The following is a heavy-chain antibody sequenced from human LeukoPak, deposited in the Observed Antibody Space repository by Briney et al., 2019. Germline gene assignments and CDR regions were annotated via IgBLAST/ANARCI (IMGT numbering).Heavy chain of an antibody. J-gene: IGHJ5*02. Sequence: PSETLSLTCTVSGGSISSGSYYWRWIRQPAGKGLEWIGRIYTSGSTNYNPSLKSRVTISVDTSKNQFSLKLSSVTAADTAVYYCAREYQLLLGRFDPWGQGTLVTVSS. CDR2: IYTSGST. V-gene: IGHV4-61*02. CDR1: GGSISSGSYY. CDR3: AREYQLLLGRFDP. D-gene: IGHD2-2*01.